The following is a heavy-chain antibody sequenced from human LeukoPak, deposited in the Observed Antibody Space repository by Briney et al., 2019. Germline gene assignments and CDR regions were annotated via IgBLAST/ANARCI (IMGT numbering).Heavy chain of an antibody. CDR3: AKEGYYYDSSGYFDY. Sequence: GGSLRLSCAASGFTFSHAWMTWVRQAPGKGLEWVSRIKSKTDGGTTDYAAPVKGRFTISRDNSKNTLYLQMNSLRAEDTAVYYCAKEGYYYDSSGYFDYWGQGTLVTVSS. CDR1: GFTFSHAW. CDR2: IKSKTDGGTT. D-gene: IGHD3-22*01. V-gene: IGHV3-15*01. J-gene: IGHJ4*02.